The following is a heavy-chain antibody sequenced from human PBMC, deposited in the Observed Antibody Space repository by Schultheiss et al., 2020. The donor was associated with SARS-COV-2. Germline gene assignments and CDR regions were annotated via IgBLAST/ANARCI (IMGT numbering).Heavy chain of an antibody. Sequence: SETLSLTCTVSGGSISSYYWSWIRQPAGKGLEWIGRIYTSGSTYYNPSLKSRVTISVDTSKNQFSLKLSSVTAADTAVYYCARLTGGSYPYYYYYYMDVWGKGTTVTVSS. CDR3: ARLTGGSYPYYYYYYMDV. CDR1: GGSISSYY. CDR2: IYTSGST. D-gene: IGHD1-26*01. V-gene: IGHV4-4*07. J-gene: IGHJ6*03.